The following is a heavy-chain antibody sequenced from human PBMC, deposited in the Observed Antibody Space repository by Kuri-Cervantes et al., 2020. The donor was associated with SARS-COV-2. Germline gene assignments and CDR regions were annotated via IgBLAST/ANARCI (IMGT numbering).Heavy chain of an antibody. Sequence: ASVKVSCKASGGTFSSYAISWVRQAPGQGLEWMGIINPSDGRTRYAQKFQGGVTMTRDTSTSTVYMEWTSLRSEDTAVYYCARDALGRGMDVWGQGTTVTVSS. D-gene: IGHD3-16*01. CDR2: INPSDGRT. CDR3: ARDALGRGMDV. J-gene: IGHJ6*02. CDR1: GGTFSSYA. V-gene: IGHV1-46*01.